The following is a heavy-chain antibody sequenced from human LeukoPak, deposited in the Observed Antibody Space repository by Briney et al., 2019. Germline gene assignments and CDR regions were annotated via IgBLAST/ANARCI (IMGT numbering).Heavy chain of an antibody. Sequence: PGGSLRLSCAASGFTFSSYAMSWVRQAPGKGLEWVSAISGSGGSTYYADSVKGRFTISRDNSKNTLYLQMNSLRAEDTAVYYCAKNLDIVVVPAARDCYYYGMDVWGQGTTVTVSS. CDR2: ISGSGGST. D-gene: IGHD2-2*03. J-gene: IGHJ6*02. CDR1: GFTFSSYA. CDR3: AKNLDIVVVPAARDCYYYGMDV. V-gene: IGHV3-23*01.